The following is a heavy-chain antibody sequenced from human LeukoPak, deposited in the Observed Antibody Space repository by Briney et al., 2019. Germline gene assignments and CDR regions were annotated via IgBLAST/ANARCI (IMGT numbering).Heavy chain of an antibody. J-gene: IGHJ4*02. CDR1: GGSFSGYY. CDR2: INHSGST. D-gene: IGHD6-13*01. Sequence: PSETLSLTCAVYGGSFSGYYWCWIRQPPGKGLEWIGEINHSGSTNYNPSLKSRVTISVDTSKNQFSLKLSSVTAADTAVYYCARGLGSPGYSSSWYGYWGQGTLVTVSS. CDR3: ARGLGSPGYSSSWYGY. V-gene: IGHV4-34*01.